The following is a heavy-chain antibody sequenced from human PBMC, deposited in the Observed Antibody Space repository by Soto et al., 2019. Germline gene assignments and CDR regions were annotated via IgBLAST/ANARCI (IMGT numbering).Heavy chain of an antibody. CDR1: GYTFTDYY. V-gene: IGHV1-2*02. Sequence: QVQLVSSGAEVKKPGASVKVSCRASGYTFTDYYIHWVRQAPGQGLQWVGWINPNSGATEYAQKFQGSVTMTRDPSISTVYMEVTRLRSDDTALYFCARAAPLRYSGYALDPWGQGTRVTVST. J-gene: IGHJ5*02. CDR3: ARAAPLRYSGYALDP. D-gene: IGHD5-12*01. CDR2: INPNSGAT.